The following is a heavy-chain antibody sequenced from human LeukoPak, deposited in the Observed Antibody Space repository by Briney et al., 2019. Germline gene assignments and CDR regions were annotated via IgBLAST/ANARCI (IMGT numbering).Heavy chain of an antibody. Sequence: GGSLRLSCAASGITLSGFWMHWVRQAPGKGLEYVSAISDSGGSTYYADSVKGRFTISRDNSKNTLYLQMSSLRAEDTAVYFCVRGYSFGPYGMDVWGQGTTVTVSS. D-gene: IGHD2-15*01. CDR2: ISDSGGST. J-gene: IGHJ6*02. CDR3: VRGYSFGPYGMDV. V-gene: IGHV3-64D*09. CDR1: GITLSGFW.